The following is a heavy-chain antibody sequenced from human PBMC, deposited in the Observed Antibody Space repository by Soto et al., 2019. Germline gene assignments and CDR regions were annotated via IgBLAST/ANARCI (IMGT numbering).Heavy chain of an antibody. CDR2: ISSSSSYI. CDR1: GFTFSSYS. J-gene: IGHJ6*03. CDR3: ARVSQYSSATGYYYYMDV. Sequence: GGSLRLSCAASGFTFSSYSMNWVRQAPGKGLEWVSSISSSSSYIYYADSVKGRFTISRDNAKNSLYLQMNSLRAEDTAVYYCARVSQYSSATGYYYYMDVWGKGTTVTVSS. D-gene: IGHD6-25*01. V-gene: IGHV3-21*01.